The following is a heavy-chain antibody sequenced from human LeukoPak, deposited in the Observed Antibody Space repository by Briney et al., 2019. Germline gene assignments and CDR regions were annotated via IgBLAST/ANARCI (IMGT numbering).Heavy chain of an antibody. J-gene: IGHJ4*02. CDR1: GGSISSGDYY. V-gene: IGHV4-30-4*01. Sequence: SQTLSLTCTVSGGSISSGDYYWSWIRQPPGKGLEWIGYIYYSWSTNYNPSLKSRVTISVDKSKNQFSLKLSSVTAADTAVYYCARRPQVFYDILTGNFDYWGQGTLVTVSS. CDR2: IYYSWST. CDR3: ARRPQVFYDILTGNFDY. D-gene: IGHD3-9*01.